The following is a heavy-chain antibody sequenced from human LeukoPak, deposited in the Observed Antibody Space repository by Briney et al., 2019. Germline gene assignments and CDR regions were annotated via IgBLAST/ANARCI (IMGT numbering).Heavy chain of an antibody. Sequence: GGSLRLSCAASGFIFSSYGMNWVRQAPGKGLEWVSYISSGSSTVYYADSVKGRFTISRDNAKNSLYLQMNSLRAEDTAVYYCAKGSRIVVVVAARVDAFDIWGQGTMVTVSS. CDR3: AKGSRIVVVVAARVDAFDI. J-gene: IGHJ3*02. V-gene: IGHV3-48*04. CDR2: ISSGSSTV. D-gene: IGHD2-15*01. CDR1: GFIFSSYG.